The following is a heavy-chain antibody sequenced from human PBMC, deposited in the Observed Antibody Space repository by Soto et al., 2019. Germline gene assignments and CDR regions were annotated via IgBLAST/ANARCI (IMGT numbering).Heavy chain of an antibody. CDR2: ISYDGGNK. J-gene: IGHJ5*02. D-gene: IGHD1-26*01. V-gene: IGHV3-30-3*01. Sequence: QVQLVESGGGVVQPGRSLRLSCAASGFTFSSYAMHWVRQAPGKGLEWVAVISYDGGNKYYADSVKGRFTISRDNSKNTLYLQMNSLRAEDTAVYYCARDDGQWELLPVGWFDPWGQGTLVTVSS. CDR1: GFTFSSYA. CDR3: ARDDGQWELLPVGWFDP.